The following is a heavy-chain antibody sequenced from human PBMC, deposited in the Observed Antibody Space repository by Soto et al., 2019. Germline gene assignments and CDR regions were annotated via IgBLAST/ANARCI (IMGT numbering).Heavy chain of an antibody. CDR3: TTDSYSSIRIVRFDY. V-gene: IGHV3-23*01. CDR1: GFTFSNYA. CDR2: ISDSGST. J-gene: IGHJ4*01. Sequence: SGGSLRLSCAASGFTFSNYAMNWVRQAPGKGLEWVSTISDSGSTYYADSVKGRFTISRDNSKNTLYLQMSSLRAEDTAVYYCTTDSYSSIRIVRFDYWGHGTLVTVSS. D-gene: IGHD2-2*01.